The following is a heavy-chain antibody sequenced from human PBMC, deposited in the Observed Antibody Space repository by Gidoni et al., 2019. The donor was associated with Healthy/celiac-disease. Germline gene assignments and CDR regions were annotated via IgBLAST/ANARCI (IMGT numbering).Heavy chain of an antibody. V-gene: IGHV1-8*01. CDR3: ARGSPAKGPRKREGKYYFDY. Sequence: QVQLVQSGAEVKKPGASVKVSCKASGYTFTSHDINWVRQATGQGLEWMGWMNPNSGNTGYAQKFQGRVTMTRNTSISTAYMELSSLRSEDTAVYYCARGSPAKGPRKREGKYYFDYWGQGTLVTVSS. CDR1: GYTFTSHD. CDR2: MNPNSGNT. J-gene: IGHJ4*02.